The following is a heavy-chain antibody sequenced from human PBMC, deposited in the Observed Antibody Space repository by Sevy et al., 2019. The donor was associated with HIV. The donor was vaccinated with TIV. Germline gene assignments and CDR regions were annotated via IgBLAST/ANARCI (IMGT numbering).Heavy chain of an antibody. CDR3: AKDRGVGASSRYFDY. Sequence: GGCLRLSCAASGFTFSSFGMHWVRQAPGKGLEWVAVISYDGSNQYYADSVKGRSTISRDNSKNTLSLQMNSLRTEDTAMYYCAKDRGVGASSRYFDYWGQGTPVTVSS. CDR1: GFTFSSFG. CDR2: ISYDGSNQ. D-gene: IGHD1-26*01. J-gene: IGHJ4*02. V-gene: IGHV3-30*18.